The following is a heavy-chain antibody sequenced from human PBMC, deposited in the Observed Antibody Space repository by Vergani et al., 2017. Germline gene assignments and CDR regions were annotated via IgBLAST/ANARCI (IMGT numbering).Heavy chain of an antibody. CDR3: VGGSSSTFDF. CDR1: GYTFIHYD. CDR2: MSPNSGNT. Sequence: QVQLVQSGAEVRKPGASVKVSCKASGYTFIHYDISWVRQASGQGLEWMGWMSPNSGNTDYAQKFQGRITMTRDTSISTAFMELSSLTSDDTAVYYCVGGSSSTFDFWGQGTLVTVSS. V-gene: IGHV1-8*01. J-gene: IGHJ4*02. D-gene: IGHD6-6*01.